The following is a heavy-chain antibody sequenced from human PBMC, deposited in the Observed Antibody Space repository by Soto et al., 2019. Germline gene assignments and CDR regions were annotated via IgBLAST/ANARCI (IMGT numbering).Heavy chain of an antibody. CDR2: ISAYNGNT. CDR3: AREPTYDILTGYYNSPPSDY. Sequence: ASVKVSCKASGYTFTNYGIIWVRQAPGQGLEWMGWISAYNGNTNYAQKLQGRVTMTTDTSTSTAYMELRSLRSDDTAVYYCAREPTYDILTGYYNSPPSDYWGQGTLVTVSS. V-gene: IGHV1-18*01. J-gene: IGHJ4*02. D-gene: IGHD3-9*01. CDR1: GYTFTNYG.